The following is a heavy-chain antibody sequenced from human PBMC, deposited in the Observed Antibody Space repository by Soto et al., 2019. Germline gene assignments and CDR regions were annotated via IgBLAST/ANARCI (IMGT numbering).Heavy chain of an antibody. CDR2: INGDGSST. V-gene: IGHV3-74*01. J-gene: IGHJ4*02. CDR1: GFTFSDYR. CDR3: TTLGGPQLGARDY. Sequence: EVQLVESGGGLVHPGGSLRLSCAGSGFTFSDYRVHWVRQAPGKGRVWVSVINGDGSSTNYADSVTGRFTISRDNAKNTVNLQMNGLRAEDTAVYYCTTLGGPQLGARDYWGQGTLVTVSS. D-gene: IGHD7-27*01.